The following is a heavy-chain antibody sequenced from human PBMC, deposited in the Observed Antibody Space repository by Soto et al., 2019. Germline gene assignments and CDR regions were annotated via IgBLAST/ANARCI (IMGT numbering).Heavy chain of an antibody. CDR2: ISSRSDI. CDR3: AREYTAWPLAYGLDV. D-gene: IGHD2-2*02. J-gene: IGHJ6*02. V-gene: IGHV3-21*01. Sequence: GGSLRLSCVGSGFTFSNFSINWVRQAPGKGLEWVSSISSRSDIYYADSLKGRFTISRDNAKNSVSLQMNSLRAEDTAVYYCAREYTAWPLAYGLDVWGQGATVTVSS. CDR1: GFTFSNFS.